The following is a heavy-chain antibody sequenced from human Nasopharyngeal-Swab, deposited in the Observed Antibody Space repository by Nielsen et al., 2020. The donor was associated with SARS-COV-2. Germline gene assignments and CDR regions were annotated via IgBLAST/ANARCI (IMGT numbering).Heavy chain of an antibody. J-gene: IGHJ4*02. V-gene: IGHV3-73*01. CDR1: GFTFSDSA. Sequence: GGSLRLSCAASGFTFSDSAIHWVRQASGEGLEWVARIRSKGNNYATAYSASVKGRFIIFRDDPTNTAYLQMSSLKTEDTAMYYCTRCGGGCYSGRDYWGQGTLVTVSS. CDR2: IRSKGNNYAT. CDR3: TRCGGGCYSGRDY. D-gene: IGHD2-15*01.